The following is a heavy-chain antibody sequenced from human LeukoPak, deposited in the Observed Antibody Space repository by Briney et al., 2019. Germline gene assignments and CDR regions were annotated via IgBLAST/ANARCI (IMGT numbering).Heavy chain of an antibody. CDR2: ISYDGSNK. V-gene: IGHV3-30*04. CDR3: ATNHYDILTGYYQYYFDY. D-gene: IGHD3-9*01. J-gene: IGHJ4*02. CDR1: GFTFSSYA. Sequence: GRSLRLSCAASGFTFSSYAMHWVRQAPGKGLEWVAVISYDGSNKYYADSVKGRFTISRDNSKNTLYLQMNSLRAEDTAVYYCATNHYDILTGYYQYYFDYWGQGTLVTVSS.